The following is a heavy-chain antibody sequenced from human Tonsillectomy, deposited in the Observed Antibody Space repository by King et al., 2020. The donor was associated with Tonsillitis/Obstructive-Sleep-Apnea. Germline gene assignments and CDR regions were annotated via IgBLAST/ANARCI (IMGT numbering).Heavy chain of an antibody. CDR2: INTYNGNT. CDR1: GYTFTSYG. D-gene: IGHD3-10*02. Sequence: QLVQSGAEVKKPGASVKVSCKAFGYTFTSYGISWVRQAPGQGLEWMGWINTYNGNTNYAQKLQGRVTMTTDTSTSTAYMELRSLRSDDSAVYYCARLIGCSGNFDAFDIWGQGTMVTVSS. V-gene: IGHV1-18*01. CDR3: ARLIGCSGNFDAFDI. J-gene: IGHJ3*02.